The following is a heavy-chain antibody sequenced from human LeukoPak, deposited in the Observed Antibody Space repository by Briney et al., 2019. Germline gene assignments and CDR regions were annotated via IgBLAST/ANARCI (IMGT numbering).Heavy chain of an antibody. V-gene: IGHV3-23*01. Sequence: GGSLRLSCAASGFTFSNRAMSWVRQAPGKGLEWVSTVSDSGANTYYADSVKGRFTITRDNSKNTLYLQMNSLRAEDTAVYYCARDRDGTTGVSHYFDYWGQGTLVTVSS. CDR3: ARDRDGTTGVSHYFDY. CDR1: GFTFSNRA. J-gene: IGHJ4*02. CDR2: VSDSGANT. D-gene: IGHD4-17*01.